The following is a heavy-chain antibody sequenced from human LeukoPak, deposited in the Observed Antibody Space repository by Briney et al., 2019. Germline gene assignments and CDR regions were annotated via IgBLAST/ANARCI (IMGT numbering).Heavy chain of an antibody. CDR2: IKQDGSEK. J-gene: IGHJ4*02. D-gene: IGHD3-10*01. CDR3: ARVKRFYYGSGSYEYYFDY. V-gene: IGHV3-7*01. CDR1: GFTFSSYW. Sequence: PGGSLRLSCAASGFTFSSYWMSWVRQAPGKGLEWVANIKQDGSEKYYVDSVKGRFTISRDNAKNSLYLQMNSLRAEDTAVYYRARVKRFYYGSGSYEYYFDYWGQGTLVTVSS.